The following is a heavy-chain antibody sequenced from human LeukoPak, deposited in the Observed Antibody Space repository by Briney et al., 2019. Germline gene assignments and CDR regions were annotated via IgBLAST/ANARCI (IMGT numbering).Heavy chain of an antibody. D-gene: IGHD4-11*01. J-gene: IGHJ6*02. V-gene: IGHV4-39*02. Sequence: PSETLSLTCTVSGGSISSSSYYWGWLRQPPGKGLEWIGSIYYSGSTYYNPSLKSRVTISVDTSKNQFSLKLSSVTAADTAVYYCARDHDYSNPIAYYYYYGMDVWAQGTTVTVSS. CDR3: ARDHDYSNPIAYYYYYGMDV. CDR2: IYYSGST. CDR1: GGSISSSSYY.